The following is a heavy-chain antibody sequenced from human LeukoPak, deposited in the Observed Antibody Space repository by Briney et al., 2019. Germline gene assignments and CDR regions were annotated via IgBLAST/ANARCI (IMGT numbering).Heavy chain of an antibody. Sequence: SVKVSCKASGATFSSYAINWVRQAPGQGLEWMGRIIPMLGTVNYAQKFQGRVTIIADKFTSTAYMEVSSLRSEDTAVYYCARDQKVGATPYFGMDVWGQGTTVTVSS. CDR3: ARDQKVGATPYFGMDV. J-gene: IGHJ6*02. D-gene: IGHD1-26*01. V-gene: IGHV1-69*04. CDR2: IIPMLGTV. CDR1: GATFSSYA.